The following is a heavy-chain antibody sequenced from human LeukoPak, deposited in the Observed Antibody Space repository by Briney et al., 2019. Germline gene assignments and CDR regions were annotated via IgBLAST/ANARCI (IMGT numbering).Heavy chain of an antibody. J-gene: IGHJ4*02. D-gene: IGHD4-17*01. Sequence: SETPSLTCAVYGGSFSGYYWSWIRQPPGKGLEWIGEINHSGSTNYNPSLKSRVTISVDTSKNQFSLKLSSVTAADTAVYYCARAPDGDYDLFDHWGQGTLVTVSS. CDR3: ARAPDGDYDLFDH. CDR1: GGSFSGYY. CDR2: INHSGST. V-gene: IGHV4-34*01.